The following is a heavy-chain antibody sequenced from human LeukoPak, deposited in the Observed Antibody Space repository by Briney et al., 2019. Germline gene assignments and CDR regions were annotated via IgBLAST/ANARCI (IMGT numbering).Heavy chain of an antibody. CDR3: AKAASSSWYRNSYYYYYMDV. V-gene: IGHV3-7*01. CDR2: MKQDGSEQ. J-gene: IGHJ6*03. Sequence: GGSLRLSCVGSGFTFKNHWMVWVRQAPGKGLEWVANMKQDGSEQYYGDSVRGRFTISRDNAKNSLYLQMNSLRAADTAVYYCAKAASSSWYRNSYYYYYMDVWGKGTTVTVSS. D-gene: IGHD6-13*01. CDR1: GFTFKNHW.